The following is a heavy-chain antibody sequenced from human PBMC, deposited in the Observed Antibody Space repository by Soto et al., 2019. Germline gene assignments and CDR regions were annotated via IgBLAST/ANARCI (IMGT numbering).Heavy chain of an antibody. V-gene: IGHV3-23*01. CDR1: GFTFTTYA. D-gene: IGHD3-9*01. CDR2: ISRSGGST. J-gene: IGHJ4*02. Sequence: EVQLLESGGGLVQPGGSLRLSCAASGFTFTTYAMSWVRQAPGKGLEWVSAISRSGGSTYYADSVKGRFAISRDNSKNTLYLQMNSLRPEDTAVYHCAKDFGHYDILTVYPTFDLWGQGTLVTVSS. CDR3: AKDFGHYDILTVYPTFDL.